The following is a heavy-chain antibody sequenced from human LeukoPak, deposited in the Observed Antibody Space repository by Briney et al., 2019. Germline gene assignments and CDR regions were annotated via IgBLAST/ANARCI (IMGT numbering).Heavy chain of an antibody. V-gene: IGHV1-2*02. Sequence: GASVKVSCKASGYTFTDYYMHWVRQAPEQGLEWMGWLNPNNGATNFAQKFQGRVTMTRDTSISTTYMELSRLRSDDTAVYYCARDLGFCSGGSCGSMTTVTSYDYWGQGTLVTVSS. J-gene: IGHJ4*02. CDR1: GYTFTDYY. CDR2: LNPNNGAT. CDR3: ARDLGFCSGGSCGSMTTVTSYDY. D-gene: IGHD2-15*01.